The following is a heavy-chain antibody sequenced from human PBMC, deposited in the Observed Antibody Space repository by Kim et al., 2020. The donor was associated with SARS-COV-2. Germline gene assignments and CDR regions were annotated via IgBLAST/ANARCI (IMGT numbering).Heavy chain of an antibody. CDR2: K. V-gene: IGHV3-33*01. D-gene: IGHD3-9*01. J-gene: IGHJ4*02. Sequence: KCYGGSVKGRFIISRDNAKNVMFLQMNSLRGEDTGVYFCAAGWGWLSDYWGQGTLVAVSS. CDR3: AAGWGWLSDY.